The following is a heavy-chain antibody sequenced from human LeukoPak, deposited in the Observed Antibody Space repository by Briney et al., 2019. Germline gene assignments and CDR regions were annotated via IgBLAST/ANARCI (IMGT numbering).Heavy chain of an antibody. V-gene: IGHV3-30-3*01. Sequence: GGSLRLSCAASGFTFSSYAMHWVRQAPGKGLEWVAVISYDGSNKYYADSVKGRFTLSRDNSKNTLYLQMNSPRIEDTAVYYCGRGSVGFGELNYWGQGSLVTVCS. CDR1: GFTFSSYA. CDR3: GRGSVGFGELNY. D-gene: IGHD3-10*01. CDR2: ISYDGSNK. J-gene: IGHJ4*02.